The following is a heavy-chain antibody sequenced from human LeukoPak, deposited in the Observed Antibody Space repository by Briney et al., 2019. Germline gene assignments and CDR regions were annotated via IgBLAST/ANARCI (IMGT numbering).Heavy chain of an antibody. J-gene: IGHJ4*02. CDR1: GGSISSYY. D-gene: IGHD1-20*01. V-gene: IGHV4-59*01. CDR3: ARAGGITGTLDY. CDR2: IYYSGST. Sequence: SETLSLTCTVSGGSISSYYWSWIRQPPGKGLEWIAYIYYSGSTNYNPSLKSRVTISVDTSKNQFSLKLSSVTAADTAVYYCARAGGITGTLDYWRQGTLVTVSS.